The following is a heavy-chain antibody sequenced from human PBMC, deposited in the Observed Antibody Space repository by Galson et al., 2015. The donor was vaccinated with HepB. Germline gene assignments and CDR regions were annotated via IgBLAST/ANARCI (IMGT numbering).Heavy chain of an antibody. CDR1: GFTFSSYS. Sequence: SLRLPCAASGFTFSSYSMNWVRQAPGKGLEWVSSISSSSSYIYYADSVKGRFTISRDNAKNSLYLQMNSLRAEDTAVYYCARNRRGGGSSWYDYWGQGTLVTVSS. D-gene: IGHD6-13*01. CDR3: ARNRRGGGSSWYDY. J-gene: IGHJ4*02. V-gene: IGHV3-21*01. CDR2: ISSSSSYI.